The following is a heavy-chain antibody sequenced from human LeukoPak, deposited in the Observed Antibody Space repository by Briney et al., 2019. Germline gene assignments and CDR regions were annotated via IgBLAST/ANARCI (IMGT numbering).Heavy chain of an antibody. J-gene: IGHJ4*02. CDR3: ARGRGSSRYYFDY. D-gene: IGHD1-26*01. CDR2: DSASGPNT. V-gene: IGHV3-23*01. Sequence: PGGSLRLSCAASGFTFGNYAMGWVRQAPGKGLEWVSADSASGPNTYYADSVKGRFTVSRDNSKNTLYLQMSSLRADDTAVYYCARGRGSSRYYFDYWGRGTLVTVSS. CDR1: GFTFGNYA.